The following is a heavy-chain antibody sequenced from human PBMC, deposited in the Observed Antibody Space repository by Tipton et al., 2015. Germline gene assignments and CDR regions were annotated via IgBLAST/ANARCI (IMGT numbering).Heavy chain of an antibody. Sequence: QLVQSGAEVKKPGSSVKVSCKASGDTFSSYAVTWVRQAPGQGLEWMGMIIPIFGITEYAQNFQDRVTINADESTSTAYMELTSLRSEDTAIYYCARDKNNYDVLNYWGQGTLVTVSS. CDR2: IIPIFGIT. CDR3: ARDKNNYDVLNY. D-gene: IGHD3-9*01. CDR1: GDTFSSYA. J-gene: IGHJ4*02. V-gene: IGHV1-69*15.